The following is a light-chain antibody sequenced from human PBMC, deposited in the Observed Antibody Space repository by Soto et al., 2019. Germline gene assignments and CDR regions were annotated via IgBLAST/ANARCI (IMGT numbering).Light chain of an antibody. CDR1: QSVSSSY. Sequence: EIVLTQSPATLSLSPGDRATLSCSASQSVSSSYLAWYQQKPGQAPRLLIYDASSRATGIPDRFSGSGSGTDFTLIISRLEPEDFAVYYCQQYGRSPWTLGQGTKVDIK. V-gene: IGKV3-20*01. CDR2: DAS. J-gene: IGKJ1*01. CDR3: QQYGRSPWT.